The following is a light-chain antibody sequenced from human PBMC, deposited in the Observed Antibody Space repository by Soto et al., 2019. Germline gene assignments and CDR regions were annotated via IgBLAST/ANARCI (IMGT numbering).Light chain of an antibody. J-gene: IGLJ3*02. CDR3: AAWDDSLNGWV. Sequence: QPVLTQPPSASGTPGQRVTISCSGSSSNIGSNAVNWYQQLPGTAPKLLIYSDYQRPSGVPDRFSGSKSGTSASLAISGLQSEDEADYSCAAWDDSLNGWVFGGGTKLTVL. CDR2: SDY. V-gene: IGLV1-44*01. CDR1: SSNIGSNA.